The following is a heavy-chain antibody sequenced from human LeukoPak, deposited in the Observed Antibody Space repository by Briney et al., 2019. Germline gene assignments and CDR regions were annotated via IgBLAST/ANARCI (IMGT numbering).Heavy chain of an antibody. V-gene: IGHV3-11*01. Sequence: PGGSLRLSCAASRFTFSDYYMSWIRQAPGKGREWVSYIRTSDTTISYTDSVKGRFTISRDNAKNSLYLQMNSLRAEDTAVYYCARDDALGDNALDIWGQGTMVTVSS. CDR1: RFTFSDYY. J-gene: IGHJ3*02. CDR2: IRTSDTTI. CDR3: ARDDALGDNALDI. D-gene: IGHD3-16*01.